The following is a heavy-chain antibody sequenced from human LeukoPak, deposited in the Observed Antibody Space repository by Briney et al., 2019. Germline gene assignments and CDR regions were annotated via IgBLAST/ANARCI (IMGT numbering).Heavy chain of an antibody. J-gene: IGHJ5*02. CDR2: MNPNSGNT. D-gene: IGHD4-17*01. V-gene: IGHV1-8*01. CDR1: GYTFTRYD. Sequence: ASVKVSCKASGYTFTRYDINWVRQATGQGLEWMGWMNPNSGNTGYAQKFQGRVTVTRSTSISTAYMDLSSLRSEDTAVYYCARDVGVHFYGDPTPGWFDPWGQGTLVTVSS. CDR3: ARDVGVHFYGDPTPGWFDP.